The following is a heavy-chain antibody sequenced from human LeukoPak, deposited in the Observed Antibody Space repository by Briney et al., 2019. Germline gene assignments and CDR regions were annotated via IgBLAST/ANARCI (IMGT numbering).Heavy chain of an antibody. CDR3: AKAGGNYYDSSGPPTEV. D-gene: IGHD3-22*01. CDR1: GGSFSGYY. J-gene: IGHJ4*02. CDR2: INHSGST. Sequence: SETLSLTCDVYGGSFSGYYWSWIRQPPGKGLEWIGEINHSGSTNDNPSLKSRVTLSVDTSKNQFSLKLSSVTAADTAVYYCAKAGGNYYDSSGPPTEVWGQGTLVTVSS. V-gene: IGHV4-34*01.